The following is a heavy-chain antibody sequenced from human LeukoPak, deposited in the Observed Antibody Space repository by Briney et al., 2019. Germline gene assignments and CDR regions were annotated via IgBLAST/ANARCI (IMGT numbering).Heavy chain of an antibody. CDR1: GYIFTGYY. V-gene: IGHV1-2*02. J-gene: IGHJ4*02. CDR2: ISPNSGGT. CDR3: ALGSGSYSYYFDY. Sequence: ASVKVSCKASGYIFTGYYMHWVRQAPGQGLEWMGWISPNSGGTNYAQKFQGRVTMTRDTSISTAYMELSRLRSDDTAVYYCALGSGSYSYYFDYWGQGTLVTVSS. D-gene: IGHD1-26*01.